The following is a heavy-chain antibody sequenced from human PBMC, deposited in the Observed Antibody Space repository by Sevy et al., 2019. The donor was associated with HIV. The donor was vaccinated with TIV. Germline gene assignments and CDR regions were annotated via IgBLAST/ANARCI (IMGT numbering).Heavy chain of an antibody. D-gene: IGHD2-8*01. Sequence: GGSLRLSCAASGFAFYDYSMSWIRQAPGKGLEWVAPLYFGCGKINYADSVNGRFTISRDNSKNSFYLQMDNLRVEDTALYYRAREGGTRPHDYWGQGTRVTVSS. CDR1: GFAFYDYS. V-gene: IGHV3-21*04. J-gene: IGHJ4*02. CDR2: LYFGCGKI. CDR3: AREGGTRPHDY.